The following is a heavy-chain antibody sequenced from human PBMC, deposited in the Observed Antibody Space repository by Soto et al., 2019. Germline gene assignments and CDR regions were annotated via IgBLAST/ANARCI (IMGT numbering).Heavy chain of an antibody. D-gene: IGHD2-2*01. J-gene: IGHJ4*02. CDR2: ISGGGRTT. CDR3: AKCSSASCFREGVDY. V-gene: IGHV3-23*01. Sequence: EVQLLESGGDLAQHGGSLRLSCAASGFTFSSYAMSWVRQAPGKGLEWVAGISGGGRTTYYADSVKGRFTISRDNSKNTLFLQMNSLTVGDTAVYYCAKCSSASCFREGVDYWGQGTLVTVSS. CDR1: GFTFSSYA.